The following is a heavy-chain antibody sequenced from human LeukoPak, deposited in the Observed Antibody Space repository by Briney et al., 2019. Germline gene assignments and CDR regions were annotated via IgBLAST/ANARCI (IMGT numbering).Heavy chain of an antibody. Sequence: GASVKVSCKASGGTFSSYTISWVRQAPGQGLEWMGRIIPILGIANYVQKFQGRVTITADKSTSTAYMELSSLRSEDTAVYYCARDHEMGGMDVWGQGTTVTVSS. D-gene: IGHD5-24*01. CDR3: ARDHEMGGMDV. J-gene: IGHJ6*02. CDR2: IIPILGIA. CDR1: GGTFSSYT. V-gene: IGHV1-69*04.